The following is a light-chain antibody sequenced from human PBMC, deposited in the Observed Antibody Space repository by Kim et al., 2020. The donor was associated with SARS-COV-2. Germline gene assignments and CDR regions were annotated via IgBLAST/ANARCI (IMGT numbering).Light chain of an antibody. Sequence: SPGQRATLSCEASQSISSKSLGWYQQKPGLPPRLLIYETSHRAAGIPDRFSGDGSGTDSTLTISRLEPEDIAVYYCQQYVTSPWTFGQGTKVDIK. CDR3: QQYVTSPWT. V-gene: IGKV3D-20*01. CDR1: QSISSKS. CDR2: ETS. J-gene: IGKJ1*01.